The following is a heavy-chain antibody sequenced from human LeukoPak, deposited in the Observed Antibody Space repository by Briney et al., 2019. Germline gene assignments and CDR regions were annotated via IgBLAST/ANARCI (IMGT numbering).Heavy chain of an antibody. CDR1: GYTFTSYD. Sequence: ASVKVSCKASGYTFTSYDINWVRQAPGQGLEWMGWISAYNGNTNYAQKLQGRVTMTTDTSTSTAYMELRSLRSDDTAVYYCARHGSYHNTDAFDIWGQGTMVTVSS. V-gene: IGHV1-18*01. J-gene: IGHJ3*02. CDR3: ARHGSYHNTDAFDI. CDR2: ISAYNGNT. D-gene: IGHD1-26*01.